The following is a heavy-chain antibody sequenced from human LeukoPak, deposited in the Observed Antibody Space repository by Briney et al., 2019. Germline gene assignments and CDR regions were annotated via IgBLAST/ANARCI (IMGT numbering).Heavy chain of an antibody. J-gene: IGHJ6*02. CDR2: IYYSGST. D-gene: IGHD6-13*01. V-gene: IGHV4-59*01. CDR1: GGSISSYY. CDR3: ARDPGPRAAARRYYYYGMDV. Sequence: PSETLSLTCTVSGGSISSYYRSWIRQPPGKGLEWIGYIYYSGSTNYNPSLKSRVTISVDTSKNQFSLKLSSVTAADTAVYYCARDPGPRAAARRYYYYGMDVWGQGTTVTVSS.